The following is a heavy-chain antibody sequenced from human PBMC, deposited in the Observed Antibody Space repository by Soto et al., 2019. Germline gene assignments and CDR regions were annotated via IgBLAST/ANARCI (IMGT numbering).Heavy chain of an antibody. D-gene: IGHD3-10*01. Sequence: AVKVSCKASGGTFSSYAISWVRQAPGQGLEWMGGIIPIFGTANYAQKFQGRVTITADKSTSTAYMELSSLRSEDTAVYYCAVIRTPGYYYGMDVWGQGTTVTVSS. CDR1: GGTFSSYA. CDR2: IIPIFGTA. J-gene: IGHJ6*02. CDR3: AVIRTPGYYYGMDV. V-gene: IGHV1-69*06.